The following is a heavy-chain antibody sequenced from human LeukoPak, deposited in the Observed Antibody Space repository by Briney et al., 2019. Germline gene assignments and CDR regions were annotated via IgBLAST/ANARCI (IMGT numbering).Heavy chain of an antibody. D-gene: IGHD3-22*01. CDR1: GYTFTGYY. Sequence: ASVKVSCKASGYTFTGYYMHWVRQAPGQGLEWMGWINPNSGGTNYAQEFQGWVTMTRDTSISTAYMELSRLRSDDTAVYYCARAYYDSSGYYYFDYWGQGTLVTVSS. V-gene: IGHV1-2*04. CDR2: INPNSGGT. CDR3: ARAYYDSSGYYYFDY. J-gene: IGHJ4*02.